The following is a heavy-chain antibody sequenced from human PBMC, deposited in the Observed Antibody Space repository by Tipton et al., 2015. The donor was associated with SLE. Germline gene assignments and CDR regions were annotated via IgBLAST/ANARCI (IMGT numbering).Heavy chain of an antibody. V-gene: IGHV4-39*07. Sequence: TLSLTCTVSGGSISSSSYYCDWIRQPPGKGLEWIGSMYYSGSPYYNPSLKSRVTISIDTSKNQFSLKLSSMTAADTAVYYCARHERWPHFDYWGQGTLVTVSS. CDR2: MYYSGSP. CDR3: ARHERWPHFDY. CDR1: GGSISSSSYY. J-gene: IGHJ4*02. D-gene: IGHD6-19*01.